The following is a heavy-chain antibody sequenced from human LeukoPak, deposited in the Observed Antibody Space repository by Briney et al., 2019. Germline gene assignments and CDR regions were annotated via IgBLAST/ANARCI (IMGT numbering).Heavy chain of an antibody. CDR2: INHSGST. D-gene: IGHD5-24*01. Sequence: PSETLSLTCAVYGGSFSGYYWSWIRQPPGKGLEWIGEINHSGSTNYNPSLKSRVTISVDASKNQFSLKLSSATAADTAVYYCASVEMATIHAFDIWGQGTMVTVSS. V-gene: IGHV4-34*01. CDR3: ASVEMATIHAFDI. J-gene: IGHJ3*02. CDR1: GGSFSGYY.